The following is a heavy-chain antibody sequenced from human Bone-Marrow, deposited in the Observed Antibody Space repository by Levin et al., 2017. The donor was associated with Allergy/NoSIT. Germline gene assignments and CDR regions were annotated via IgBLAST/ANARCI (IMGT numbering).Heavy chain of an antibody. D-gene: IGHD1-26*01. V-gene: IGHV3-7*01. CDR3: SRDLYSGSYGGGDF. Sequence: GGSLRLSCAASGITFSNYWMNWVRQAPGKGLEWVANINQDGSGKSYVGSVKGRFTISRDNAKNSLDLQMDSLRVEDTAVYYCSRDLYSGSYGGGDFWGRGTLVTVSS. J-gene: IGHJ4*02. CDR1: GITFSNYW. CDR2: INQDGSGK.